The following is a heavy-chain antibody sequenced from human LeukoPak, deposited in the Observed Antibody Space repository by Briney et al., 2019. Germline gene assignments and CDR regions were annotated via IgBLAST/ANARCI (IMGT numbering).Heavy chain of an antibody. V-gene: IGHV3-23*01. J-gene: IGHJ4*02. CDR2: ISGSGGST. D-gene: IGHD6-19*01. CDR1: GFTFSSYA. CDR3: ASPEAKLYSSGFPFDY. Sequence: GGSLRLSCAASGFTFSSYAMSWVRQAPGKGLEWVSAISGSGGSTYYADSVKGRFTISRDNSKNTLYLQMNSLRAEDTAVYYCASPEAKLYSSGFPFDYWGQGTLVTVSS.